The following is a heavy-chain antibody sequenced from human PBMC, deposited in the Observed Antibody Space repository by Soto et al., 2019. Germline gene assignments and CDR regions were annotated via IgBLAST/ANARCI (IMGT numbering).Heavy chain of an antibody. Sequence: ASVKVSCKVSGYTLTELSMHWVRQAPGKGLEWMGGFDPEDGETIYAQKFQGRVTMTEDTSTDAAYMELSSLRSEDTAVYYCATDRRSCSGGSCYHSTAFWFDPWGQGTLVTVS. J-gene: IGHJ5*02. D-gene: IGHD2-15*01. CDR3: ATDRRSCSGGSCYHSTAFWFDP. V-gene: IGHV1-24*01. CDR1: GYTLTELS. CDR2: FDPEDGET.